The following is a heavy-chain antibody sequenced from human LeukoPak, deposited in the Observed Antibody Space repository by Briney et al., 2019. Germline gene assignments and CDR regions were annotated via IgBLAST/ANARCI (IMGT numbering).Heavy chain of an antibody. D-gene: IGHD3-22*01. CDR2: ISAYNGNT. V-gene: IGHV1-18*01. CDR3: ARGPRGYYYDSSGPYGY. CDR1: GCTFTSYG. Sequence: ASVKVSCKASGCTFTSYGISWVRQAPGQGLEWMGWISAYNGNTNYAQKLQGRVTMTTDTSTSTAYMELRSLRSDDTAVYYCARGPRGYYYDSSGPYGYWGQGTLVTVSS. J-gene: IGHJ4*02.